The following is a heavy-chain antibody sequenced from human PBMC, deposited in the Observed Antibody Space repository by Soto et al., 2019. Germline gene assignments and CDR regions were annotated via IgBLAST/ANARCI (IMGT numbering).Heavy chain of an antibody. D-gene: IGHD3-10*01. CDR3: VRLLWFGELT. Sequence: QITLKETGPTLVKPTQTHTLTCTTSGFSLSTSGAGVARIRQPPGKALDWLALIHWDGDKRYSPSLKSRLTITKDTSKNQVVLTMTNMDPVDTATYFCVRLLWFGELTWGQGTLVTVSS. V-gene: IGHV2-5*02. J-gene: IGHJ4*02. CDR1: GFSLSTSGAG. CDR2: IHWDGDK.